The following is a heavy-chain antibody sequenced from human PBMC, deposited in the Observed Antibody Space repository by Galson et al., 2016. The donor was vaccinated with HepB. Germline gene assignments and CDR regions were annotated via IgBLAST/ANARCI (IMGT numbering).Heavy chain of an antibody. Sequence: SLRLSCAASGFTFSSYAMHWARQAPGKGLEWVANIKQDGSEKYYVDSVKGRFTISRDNAKKSLFLQVNSLRVEDTAVYYCARDDETYGDPDFWGQGTLVTVSS. D-gene: IGHD4-17*01. J-gene: IGHJ4*02. CDR3: ARDDETYGDPDF. V-gene: IGHV3-7*03. CDR1: GFTFSSYA. CDR2: IKQDGSEK.